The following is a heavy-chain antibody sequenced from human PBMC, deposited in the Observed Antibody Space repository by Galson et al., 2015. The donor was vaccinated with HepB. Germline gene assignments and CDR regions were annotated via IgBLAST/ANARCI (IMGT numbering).Heavy chain of an antibody. CDR1: GYTFTGYY. Sequence: SVKVSCKASGYTFTGYYMHWVRQAPGQGLEWMGWINPNSGGTNYAQKFQGWVTMTRDTSISTAYMELSRLRSDDTAVYYCARELTNYYDSSGSSPAPFDYWDQGTLVTVSS. J-gene: IGHJ4*02. D-gene: IGHD3-22*01. V-gene: IGHV1-2*04. CDR3: ARELTNYYDSSGSSPAPFDY. CDR2: INPNSGGT.